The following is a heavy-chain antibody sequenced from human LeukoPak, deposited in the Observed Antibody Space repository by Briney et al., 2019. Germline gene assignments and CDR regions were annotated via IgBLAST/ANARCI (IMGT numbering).Heavy chain of an antibody. Sequence: SETLSLTCTVSGGSISSGGYYWSWIRQHPGKGLEWIGYIYYSGSTYYNPSLKSRVTISVDTSKNQFSLKLSSVTAADTAAYYCARVDEAGDQRFDYWGQGTLVTVSS. CDR1: GGSISSGGYY. D-gene: IGHD7-27*01. CDR2: IYYSGST. J-gene: IGHJ4*02. CDR3: ARVDEAGDQRFDY. V-gene: IGHV4-31*03.